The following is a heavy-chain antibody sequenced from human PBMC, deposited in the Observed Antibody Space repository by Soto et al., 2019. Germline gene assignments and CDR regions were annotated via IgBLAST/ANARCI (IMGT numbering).Heavy chain of an antibody. CDR3: DV. Sequence: PSETLSLTCTVSGGSVSSNSYSWGWIRQSPGKGLEWIGTIYSSENTYYNPSLLSRVTISVDTSKNQFSLKLSYYDSSGFEGGGMDVWGQGTTVT. V-gene: IGHV4-39*01. J-gene: IGHJ6*02. CDR1: GGSVSSNSYS. D-gene: IGHD3-22*01. CDR2: IYSSENT.